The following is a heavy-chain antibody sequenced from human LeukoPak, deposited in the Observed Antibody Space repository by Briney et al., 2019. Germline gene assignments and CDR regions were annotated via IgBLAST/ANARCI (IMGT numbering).Heavy chain of an antibody. CDR2: IYHGGST. CDR3: AREGGSYPNWFDP. J-gene: IGHJ5*02. D-gene: IGHD1-26*01. V-gene: IGHV4-4*02. CDR1: GGSIITNTW. Sequence: SGTLSLTCTVSGGSIITNTWWAWVRQPPGKGLEWIGEIYHGGSTNYRPSLKSRVTISVDKSKNQVSLNLTSVTAADTAVYYYAREGGSYPNWFDPWGQGTLVTVSS.